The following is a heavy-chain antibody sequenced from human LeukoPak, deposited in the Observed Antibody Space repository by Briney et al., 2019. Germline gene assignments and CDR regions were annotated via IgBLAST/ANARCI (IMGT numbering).Heavy chain of an antibody. CDR1: GFTVSSNY. V-gene: IGHV3-53*04. CDR3: ARVVRTKFDP. J-gene: IGHJ5*02. CDR2: IYSGGST. D-gene: IGHD2-8*01. Sequence: SGGSLRLSCAASGFTVSSNYMSWVRQAPGKGLEWVSVIYSGGSTYYADSVKGRFTISRHNSKNTLYLQMNSLRAEDTAVYYCARVVRTKFDPWGQGILVTVSS.